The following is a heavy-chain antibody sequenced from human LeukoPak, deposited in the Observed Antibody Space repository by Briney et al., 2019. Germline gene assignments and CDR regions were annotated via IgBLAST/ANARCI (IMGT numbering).Heavy chain of an antibody. CDR3: ARSRDGYNYAAFDI. CDR1: GFTFSSYS. CDR2: ISSSSSYI. D-gene: IGHD5-24*01. J-gene: IGHJ3*02. Sequence: GGSLRLSCAASGFTFSSYSMNWVRQAPGKGLEWVSSISSSSSYIYYADSVKGRFTISRDNAKNSLYLQVNSLRAEDTAVYYCARSRDGYNYAAFDIWGQGTMVTVSS. V-gene: IGHV3-21*01.